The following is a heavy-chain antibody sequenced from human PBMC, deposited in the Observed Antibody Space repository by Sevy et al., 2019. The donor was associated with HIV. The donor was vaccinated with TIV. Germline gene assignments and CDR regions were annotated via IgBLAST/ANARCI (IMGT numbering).Heavy chain of an antibody. CDR3: KRSITEGSSWQLDS. CDR1: GDSVSSNSAS. Sequence: KQSQTLSLTCAISGDSVSSNSASWNWTRQSPSRGLEWLGRTYYMSKWYHDYSVSVKSRITINPETSQNPFSLQLKSVIPEDTAVYYCKRSITEGSSWQLDSWGQGTLVTVSS. CDR2: TYYMSKWYH. J-gene: IGHJ4*02. V-gene: IGHV6-1*01. D-gene: IGHD6-13*01.